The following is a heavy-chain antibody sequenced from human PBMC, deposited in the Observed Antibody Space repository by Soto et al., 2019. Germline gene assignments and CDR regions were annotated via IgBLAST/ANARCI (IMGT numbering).Heavy chain of an antibody. CDR2: IYYSGRT. CDR3: ARGITMAAAYYYYGMDV. V-gene: IGHV4-30-4*01. D-gene: IGHD3-10*01. Sequence: QVQLQESGPGLVKPSQTLSLTCTVSGGSISSGDYYWSWIRQPPGKGMEWIGYIYYSGRTYYNPYLKSRVTISVDTAKNQFSLKLSSVTAADTAVYYCARGITMAAAYYYYGMDVWGQGTTVTVSS. J-gene: IGHJ6*02. CDR1: GGSISSGDYY.